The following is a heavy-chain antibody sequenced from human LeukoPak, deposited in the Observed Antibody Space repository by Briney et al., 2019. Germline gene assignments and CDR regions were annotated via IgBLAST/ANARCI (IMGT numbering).Heavy chain of an antibody. V-gene: IGHV4-59*08. J-gene: IGHJ4*02. CDR3: ARHGEAYYYDSRGQYYFDY. CDR2: IYYSGST. CDR1: SGSISRFY. Sequence: SETLSLTCTVSSGSISRFYWSWIRQPPGKGLEWIGYIYYSGSTKYNPSLKSRVTISVDTSKNQFSLELSSVTAADAAVYYCARHGEAYYYDSRGQYYFDYWGQGTLVTVSS. D-gene: IGHD3-22*01.